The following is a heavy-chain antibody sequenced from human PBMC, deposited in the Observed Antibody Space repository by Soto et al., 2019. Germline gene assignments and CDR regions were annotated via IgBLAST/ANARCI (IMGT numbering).Heavy chain of an antibody. J-gene: IGHJ6*03. CDR1: GGSISSSSYY. CDR3: ARHPTYYDFWSGPRGVYYYYYMDV. V-gene: IGHV4-39*01. D-gene: IGHD3-3*01. CDR2: IYYSGST. Sequence: SETLSLTCTVSGGSISSSSYYWGWIRQPPGKGLEWIGSIYYSGSTYYNPSLKSRVTTSVDTSKNQFSLKLSSVTAADTAVYYCARHPTYYDFWSGPRGVYYYYYMDVWGKGTRVTVSS.